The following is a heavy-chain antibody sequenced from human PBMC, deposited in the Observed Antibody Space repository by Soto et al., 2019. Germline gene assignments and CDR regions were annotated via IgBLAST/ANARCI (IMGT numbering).Heavy chain of an antibody. V-gene: IGHV1-69*02. D-gene: IGHD2-2*01. CDR3: ARGRSRVPLVPADLGTGYYGMDV. CDR1: GGTFSSYT. J-gene: IGHJ6*02. CDR2: IIPILGIA. Sequence: SVKVSCKASGGTFSSYTISWVRQAPGQGLEWMGRIIPILGIANYAQKFQGRVTITADKSTSTAYMELSSLRSEDTAVYYCARGRSRVPLVPADLGTGYYGMDVWGQGTTVTVSS.